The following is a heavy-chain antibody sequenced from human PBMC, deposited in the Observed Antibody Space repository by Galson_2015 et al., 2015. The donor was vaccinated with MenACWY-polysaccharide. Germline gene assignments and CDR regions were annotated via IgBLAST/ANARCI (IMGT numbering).Heavy chain of an antibody. CDR1: GFTFSSYG. CDR3: AKDLRVGATAGSELDF. V-gene: IGHV3-23*01. CDR2: ISGSGGNT. Sequence: SLRLSCAASGFTFSSYGMSWVRQAPGKGLEWVSSISGSGGNTFYADSVRGRFTISRDNSKNTLSLQVNSLRAEDTAKYYCAKDLRVGATAGSELDFWGQGTLVTVSS. D-gene: IGHD1-26*01. J-gene: IGHJ4*02.